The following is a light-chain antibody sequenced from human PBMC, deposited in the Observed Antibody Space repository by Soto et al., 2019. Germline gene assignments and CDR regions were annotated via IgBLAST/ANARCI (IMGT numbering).Light chain of an antibody. CDR3: QKYNSPPFT. CDR2: AAS. CDR1: QGISNF. V-gene: IGKV1-27*01. J-gene: IGKJ3*01. Sequence: DIQMTQSPSSLSASVGDRVTITCRASQGISNFLAWYQQKPGKVPKLLISAASTLQSGVTSRFSGSGSGTDFTLTISSLQSEDVATYYCQKYNSPPFTFGPGTKVAIK.